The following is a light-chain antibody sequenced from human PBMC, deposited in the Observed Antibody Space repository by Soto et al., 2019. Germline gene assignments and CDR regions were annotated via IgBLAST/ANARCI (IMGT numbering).Light chain of an antibody. CDR3: QQTKSLPPT. CDR2: GAS. V-gene: IGKV1-12*01. CDR1: RGVSTW. Sequence: DIQMTQSPSSLSAYVGDRVTITCRASRGVSTWLGWYQQKPGRAPKLLIYGASNLENGVPSRFSGSGSGTDFTLTISSLQPEDFATYYCQQTKSLPPTLGQGTRLEIK. J-gene: IGKJ5*01.